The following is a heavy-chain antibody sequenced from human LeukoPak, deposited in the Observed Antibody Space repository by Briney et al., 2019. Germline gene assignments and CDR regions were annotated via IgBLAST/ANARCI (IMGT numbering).Heavy chain of an antibody. CDR2: IYYSGST. CDR3: ACLPYCSSTSCSDY. V-gene: IGHV4-31*03. D-gene: IGHD2-2*01. J-gene: IGHJ4*02. CDR1: GGSISSGGYY. Sequence: SETLSLTCTVPGGSISSGGYYWSWIRQHPGKGLEWIGYIYYSGSTYYNPSLKSRVTISVDTSKNQFSLKLSSVTAADTAVYYCACLPYCSSTSCSDYWGQGTLVTVSS.